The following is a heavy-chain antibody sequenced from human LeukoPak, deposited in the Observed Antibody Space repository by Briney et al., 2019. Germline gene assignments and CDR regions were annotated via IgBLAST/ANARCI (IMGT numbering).Heavy chain of an antibody. CDR3: ANGKYYYPY. J-gene: IGHJ4*02. D-gene: IGHD3-10*01. CDR2: IKPDGSVK. CDR1: GFIFSSYW. V-gene: IGHV3-7*01. Sequence: PGGSLRLSCVDSGFIFSSYWMSWVRQAPGKGLEWVANIKPDGSVKNYADSVKGRFTISRDNAKNSLYLQMNSLRAEDTAVYYCANGKYYYPYWGQGTLVTVSS.